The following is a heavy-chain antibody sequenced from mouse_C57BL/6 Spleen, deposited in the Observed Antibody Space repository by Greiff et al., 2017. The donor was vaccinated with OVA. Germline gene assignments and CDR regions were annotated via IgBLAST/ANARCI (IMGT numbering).Heavy chain of an antibody. Sequence: VKLQQPGAELVKPGASVKLSCKASGYTFTSYWMHWVKQRPGQGLEWIGMIHPNSGSTNYNEKFKSKATLTVDKSSSTAYMQLSSLTSEDSAVYYCARGWGYAMDYWGQGTSVTVSS. V-gene: IGHV1-64*01. D-gene: IGHD3-3*01. CDR2: IHPNSGST. J-gene: IGHJ4*01. CDR3: ARGWGYAMDY. CDR1: GYTFTSYW.